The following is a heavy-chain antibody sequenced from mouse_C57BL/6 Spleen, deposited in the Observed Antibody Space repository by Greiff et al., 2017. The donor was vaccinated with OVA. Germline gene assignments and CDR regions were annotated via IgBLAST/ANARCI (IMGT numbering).Heavy chain of an antibody. J-gene: IGHJ2*01. V-gene: IGHV1-54*01. Sequence: QVQLKQSGAELVRPGTSVKVSCKASGYAFTNYLIEWVKQRPGQGLEWIGVINPGSGGTNYNEKFKGKATLTADKSSSTAYMQLSSLTSEDSAVYFCARDPLYYGSSYGYFDYWGQGTTLTVSS. CDR2: INPGSGGT. CDR3: ARDPLYYGSSYGYFDY. D-gene: IGHD1-1*01. CDR1: GYAFTNYL.